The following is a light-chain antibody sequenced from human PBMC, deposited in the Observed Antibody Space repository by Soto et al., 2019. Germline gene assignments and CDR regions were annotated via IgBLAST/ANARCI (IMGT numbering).Light chain of an antibody. J-gene: IGKJ1*01. CDR2: AAS. Sequence: IQMTQSPSSLSASVGGKVTITCRASKNINKYLNWYKQKPGKAPELLIYAASNLQIGVTSRFSGNGSGTDFTLTVSSVQPEDFATYYCQQTYSNPRLFGQGPRWIS. V-gene: IGKV1-39*01. CDR1: KNINKY. CDR3: QQTYSNPRL.